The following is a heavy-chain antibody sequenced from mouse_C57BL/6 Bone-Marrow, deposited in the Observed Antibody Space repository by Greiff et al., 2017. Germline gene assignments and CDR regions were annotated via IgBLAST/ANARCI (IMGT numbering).Heavy chain of an antibody. J-gene: IGHJ1*03. CDR2: IDPEDGET. Sequence: EVQLQESGAELVKPGASVKLSCTASGFTIKDYYMHWVKQRTEQGLEWIGRIDPEDGETKYAPKFQGKATITADTSSNTAYLQLSSLTSEDTAVYDCAGTTVVALYWYCDVWGTGTTVTVSS. CDR1: GFTIKDYY. CDR3: AGTTVVALYWYCDV. D-gene: IGHD1-1*01. V-gene: IGHV14-2*01.